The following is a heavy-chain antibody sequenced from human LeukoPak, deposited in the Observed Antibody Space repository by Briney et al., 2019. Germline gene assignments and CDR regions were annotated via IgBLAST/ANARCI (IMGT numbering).Heavy chain of an antibody. CDR3: ARDDHGDV. CDR2: IKQDGSER. Sequence: GGSLRLSCVASEFTFSSYWMTWVRQAPGKGLEWVANIKQDGSERYYVDSVKGRFTISRDNAKNSLYLQMNSLRAEDTAAYYCARDDHGDVWGQGTLVTVSS. J-gene: IGHJ4*02. CDR1: EFTFSSYW. D-gene: IGHD4-17*01. V-gene: IGHV3-7*01.